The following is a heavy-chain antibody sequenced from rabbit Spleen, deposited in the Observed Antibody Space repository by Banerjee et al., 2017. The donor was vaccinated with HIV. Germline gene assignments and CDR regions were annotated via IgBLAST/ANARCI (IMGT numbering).Heavy chain of an antibody. CDR1: GFSFSSSYW. D-gene: IGHD6-1*01. V-gene: IGHV1S45*01. CDR3: ARGDYGANGGYNYGFWL. Sequence: QEQLEESGGDLVQPEGSLTLTCTASGFSFSSSYWICWVRQAPGKGLEWITCIYGGSSGSTYYASWAKGRFTISKTSSTTVTLQMTSLTVADTATYFCARGDYGANGGYNYGFWLWGPGTLVTVS. CDR2: IYGGSSGST. J-gene: IGHJ4*01.